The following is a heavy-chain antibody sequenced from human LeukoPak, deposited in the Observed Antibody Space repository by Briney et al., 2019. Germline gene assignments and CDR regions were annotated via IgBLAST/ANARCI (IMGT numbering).Heavy chain of an antibody. CDR1: GFSLSTYS. D-gene: IGHD5-18*01. J-gene: IGHJ2*01. CDR2: ITNSGSEI. CDR3: ARDHRDSYGDGYFDL. V-gene: IGHV3-21*01. Sequence: GGSLRISCAASGFSLSTYSINWVRQAPGKGLEWVSAITNSGSEILYADSVKGRFTFTGDNAKNSVYLDMNSLRAEDTAIYYCARDHRDSYGDGYFDLGGGGPLVIVSS.